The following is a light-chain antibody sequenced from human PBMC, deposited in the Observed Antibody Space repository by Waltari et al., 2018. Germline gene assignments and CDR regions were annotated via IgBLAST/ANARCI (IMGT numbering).Light chain of an antibody. V-gene: IGLV2-11*01. Sequence: QSALTQPRSVSGSAGQSVTISCTGTGSDYVSWYQQLPGKAPKLVIYEVSKRPSGVPRRFSCSKSGPAASLTVPGLHAEDEADYYCCSFEDTWVFGGGTKLTVL. CDR3: CSFEDTWV. J-gene: IGLJ3*02. CDR1: GSDY. CDR2: EVS.